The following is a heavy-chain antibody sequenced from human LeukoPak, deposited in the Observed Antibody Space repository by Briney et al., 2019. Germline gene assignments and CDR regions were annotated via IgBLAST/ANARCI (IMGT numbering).Heavy chain of an antibody. CDR3: ARDIAVPADNYYYYYGMDV. Sequence: SETLSLACTVSGGSISSGGYYWSWIRQHPGKGLEWIGYIYYSGSTYYNPSLKSRVTISVDTSKNQFPLKPSSVTAADTAVYYCARDIAVPADNYYYYYGMDVWGQGTTVTVSS. J-gene: IGHJ6*02. D-gene: IGHD2-2*01. CDR2: IYYSGST. V-gene: IGHV4-31*03. CDR1: GGSISSGGYY.